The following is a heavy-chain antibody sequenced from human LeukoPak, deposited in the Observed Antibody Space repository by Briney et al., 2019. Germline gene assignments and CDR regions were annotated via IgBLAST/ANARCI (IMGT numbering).Heavy chain of an antibody. D-gene: IGHD3-22*01. CDR2: IIPIFGTA. CDR1: GYTFTAYY. V-gene: IGHV1-69*05. J-gene: IGHJ4*02. Sequence: GASVKVSCKASGYTFTAYYIYWVRQAPGQGLEWMGGIIPIFGTANYAQKFQGRVTITTDESTSTAYMELSSLRSEDTAVYYCATGLPADYYDSSGYYGRPFDYWGQGTLVTVSS. CDR3: ATGLPADYYDSSGYYGRPFDY.